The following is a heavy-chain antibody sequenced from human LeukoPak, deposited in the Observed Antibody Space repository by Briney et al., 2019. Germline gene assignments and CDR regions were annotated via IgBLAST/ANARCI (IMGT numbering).Heavy chain of an antibody. CDR1: GGSISSSFNY. CDR3: ARDSYCSSTSCYWGYYYGMDV. J-gene: IGHJ6*02. D-gene: IGHD2-2*01. CDR2: IYESGSA. V-gene: IGHV4-39*07. Sequence: KPSETLSLTCTVSGGSISSSFNYWAWIRQPPGKGLEWIGSIYESGSAYYNPSLKSRITMSVDTSENQFSLKLTSVTAAVTAVYYCARDSYCSSTSCYWGYYYGMDVWGQGTTVTVSS.